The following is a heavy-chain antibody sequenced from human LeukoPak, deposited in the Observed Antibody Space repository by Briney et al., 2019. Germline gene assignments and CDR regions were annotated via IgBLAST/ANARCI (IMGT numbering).Heavy chain of an antibody. Sequence: SSETLSLTCAVYGGSFSGYYWSWIRQPPGKGLEWIGEINHSGSTNYNPSLKSRVTISVDTSKNQFSLKLSSVTAADTAVYYCARGPSITIFGVVIASYYYMDVWGKGTTVTVSS. D-gene: IGHD3-3*01. CDR1: GGSFSGYY. V-gene: IGHV4-34*01. CDR2: INHSGST. CDR3: ARGPSITIFGVVIASYYYMDV. J-gene: IGHJ6*03.